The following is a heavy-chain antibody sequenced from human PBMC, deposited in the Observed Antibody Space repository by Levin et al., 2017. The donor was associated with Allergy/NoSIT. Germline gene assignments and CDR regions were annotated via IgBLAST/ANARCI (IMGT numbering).Heavy chain of an antibody. CDR1: GFTFSSYA. D-gene: IGHD2-15*01. Sequence: GESLKISCAASGFTFSSYAMSWVRQAPGKGLEWVSAISGSGGSTYYADSVKGRFTISRDNSKNTLYLQMNSLRAEDTAVYYCAKRTDIVVVVAATADYWGQGTLVTVSS. J-gene: IGHJ4*02. CDR2: ISGSGGST. CDR3: AKRTDIVVVVAATADY. V-gene: IGHV3-23*01.